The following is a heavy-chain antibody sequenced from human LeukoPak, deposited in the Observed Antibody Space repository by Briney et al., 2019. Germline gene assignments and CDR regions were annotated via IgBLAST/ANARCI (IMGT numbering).Heavy chain of an antibody. J-gene: IGHJ4*02. CDR3: AKDPRPPYSSSWFDY. CDR1: GFTFSSYA. V-gene: IGHV3-23*01. Sequence: GGSLGLSCAASGFTFSSYAMSWVRQAPGKGLEWVSAISGSGGSTYYADSVKGRFTISRDNSKNTLYLQMNSLRAEDTAVYYCAKDPRPPYSSSWFDYWGQGTLVTVSS. D-gene: IGHD6-13*01. CDR2: ISGSGGST.